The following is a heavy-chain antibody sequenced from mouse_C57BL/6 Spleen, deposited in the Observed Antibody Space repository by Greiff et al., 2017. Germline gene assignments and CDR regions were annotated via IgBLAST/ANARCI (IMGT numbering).Heavy chain of an antibody. D-gene: IGHD1-1*01. J-gene: IGHJ3*01. CDR3: TRCYDGSRGFAY. Sequence: VQLQQSGAELVRPGASVTLSCKASGYTFTDYEMHWVKQTPVHGLEWIGAIDPETGGTAYNQKFKGKAILTANKSSSTAYMELRSLTSEDSAVYYCTRCYDGSRGFAYWGQGTLVTVSA. V-gene: IGHV1-15*01. CDR1: GYTFTDYE. CDR2: IDPETGGT.